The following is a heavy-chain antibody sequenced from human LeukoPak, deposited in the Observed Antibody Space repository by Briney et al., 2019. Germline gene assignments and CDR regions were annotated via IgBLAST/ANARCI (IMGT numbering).Heavy chain of an antibody. J-gene: IGHJ3*01. V-gene: IGHV3-21*01. D-gene: IGHD1-26*01. CDR1: GFTFSSYS. CDR3: ARAIGARWELLGAFDF. Sequence: GGSLRLSCAASGFTFSSYSMNWVRQAPGKGLEWVSSISSSSSYIYYADSVKGRFIISRDNAKNSLYLQMNSLRAEDTAVYYCARAIGARWELLGAFDFWGQGTMVTVSS. CDR2: ISSSSSYI.